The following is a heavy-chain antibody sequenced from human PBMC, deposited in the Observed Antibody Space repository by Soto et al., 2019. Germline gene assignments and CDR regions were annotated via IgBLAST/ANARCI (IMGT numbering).Heavy chain of an antibody. CDR2: MSYDGSNK. Sequence: QVQLVESGGGVVQPGRSLRLSCAASGFTFSSYAMHWVRQAPGKGLEWVAVMSYDGSNKYYADSVKGRFTISRDNSKNTQYLQMTSLRAEDTAVYYCARDKSPYSSGWHNRHFDYWGQGTLVTVSS. CDR1: GFTFSSYA. CDR3: ARDKSPYSSGWHNRHFDY. V-gene: IGHV3-30-3*01. J-gene: IGHJ4*02. D-gene: IGHD6-19*01.